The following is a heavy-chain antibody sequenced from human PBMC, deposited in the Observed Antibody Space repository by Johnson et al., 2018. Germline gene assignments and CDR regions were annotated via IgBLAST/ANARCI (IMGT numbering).Heavy chain of an antibody. D-gene: IGHD3-10*01. CDR1: GFTFSSYP. CDR2: ISYDGNNK. J-gene: IGHJ6*03. Sequence: VQLVESGGGVVQPGRSLRLSCAASGFTFSSYPIHWVRQAPGKGLEWVAVISYDGNNKYYADSEEGRFTISRDNSKNTLYLQVNSLRAEDTAVYYCARDSGVGESYYYYYNYMDVWGKGTTVTVSS. CDR3: ARDSGVGESYYYYYNYMDV. V-gene: IGHV3-30-3*01.